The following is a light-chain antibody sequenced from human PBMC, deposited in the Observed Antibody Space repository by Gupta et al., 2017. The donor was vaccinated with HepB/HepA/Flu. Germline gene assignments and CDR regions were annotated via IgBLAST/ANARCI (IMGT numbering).Light chain of an antibody. Sequence: QSALTQPPSVSGSPGQSVTISCTGTSSDVGNYNRVYWYQQPPGTAHKLMMYGVSNRTSGVPDRFSGSKSGTTASLTISGLQAEDDADYYSSSYTTISTWVFGGGTKLTVL. V-gene: IGLV2-18*02. CDR1: SSDVGNYNR. CDR2: GVS. J-gene: IGLJ3*02. CDR3: SSYTTISTWV.